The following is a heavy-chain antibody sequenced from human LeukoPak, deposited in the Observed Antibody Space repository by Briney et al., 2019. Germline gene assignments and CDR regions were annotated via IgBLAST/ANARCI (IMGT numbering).Heavy chain of an antibody. J-gene: IGHJ4*02. CDR1: GYSFTSYW. Sequence: GESLKISCKGSGYSFTSYWIAWVRQMPGKGLEWMGIIYPGDSDTRYSPSFQGQVTISADKSISTAYLQWSSLKASDTAMYYCARVPGGIVGATLFDYWGQGTLVTVSS. V-gene: IGHV5-51*01. CDR2: IYPGDSDT. D-gene: IGHD1-26*01. CDR3: ARVPGGIVGATLFDY.